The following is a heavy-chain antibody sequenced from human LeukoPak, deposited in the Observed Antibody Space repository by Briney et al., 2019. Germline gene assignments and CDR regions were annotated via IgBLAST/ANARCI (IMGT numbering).Heavy chain of an antibody. D-gene: IGHD3-9*01. Sequence: ASVKVSCKTSGGTFSSYAISWVRHAPGQGLEWMGAIIPIFGTANYAQKFQGRVTITADESTSTAYMELSSLRSEDTAVYYCARKAGSAGYYIFDYWGQGTLVTVSS. CDR2: IIPIFGTA. CDR3: ARKAGSAGYYIFDY. V-gene: IGHV1-69*13. CDR1: GGTFSSYA. J-gene: IGHJ4*02.